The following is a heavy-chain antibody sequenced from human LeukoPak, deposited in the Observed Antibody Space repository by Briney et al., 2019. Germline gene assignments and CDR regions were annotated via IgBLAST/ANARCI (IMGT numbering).Heavy chain of an antibody. Sequence: SETLSLTCTVSGTSISGDYWSWIRQPPGKGLEWIGYVYFTGNTNYNPSLKSRVTISVDTSKNQFSLKLSSVTAADTAVYYCAGMYCSSTSCYFDYWGQGTLVTVSS. CDR3: AGMYCSSTSCYFDY. CDR2: VYFTGNT. V-gene: IGHV4-59*12. D-gene: IGHD2-2*01. CDR1: GTSISGDY. J-gene: IGHJ4*02.